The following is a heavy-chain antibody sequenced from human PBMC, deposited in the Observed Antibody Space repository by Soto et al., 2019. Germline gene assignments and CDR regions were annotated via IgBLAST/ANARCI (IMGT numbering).Heavy chain of an antibody. CDR1: GASINNSHW. CDR2: THHSGTT. J-gene: IGHJ5*02. D-gene: IGHD6-13*01. CDR3: AREVTSSPARGPNWFDP. V-gene: IGHV4-4*02. Sequence: QVQLQESGPGLVQPSGTLSLTCAVSGASINNSHWWSWVRQTPGKGLEWVGDTHHSGTTNYQPSLKTRVTISIDKSKNQFSLKMNSVTAADTAVYYCAREVTSSPARGPNWFDPWGQGTLVTVSS.